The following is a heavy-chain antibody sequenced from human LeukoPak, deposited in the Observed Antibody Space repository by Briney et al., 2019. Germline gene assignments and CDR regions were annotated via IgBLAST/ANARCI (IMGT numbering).Heavy chain of an antibody. CDR1: GDSISRSSYY. Sequence: PSETLSLTCTVSGDSISRSSYYWGWIRQPPGKGLEWIGSIYNAGGTHYNPSLESRVTISINTSKNQFSLKVNSVTAADTAVYYCAKWPIDWGQGTLVTVSS. D-gene: IGHD2-8*01. CDR2: IYNAGGT. CDR3: AKWPID. J-gene: IGHJ4*02. V-gene: IGHV4-39*01.